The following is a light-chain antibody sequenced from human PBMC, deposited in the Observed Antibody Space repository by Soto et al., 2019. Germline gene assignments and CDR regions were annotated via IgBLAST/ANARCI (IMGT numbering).Light chain of an antibody. CDR2: AAS. J-gene: IGKJ4*01. Sequence: ALRMTQSPSSLSASPGDRVTITCRASLGISNSLARYQQQPGKAPQLLIYAASTLDAVVPSRFSGSRSGTDFTLTIPNLQAEDWGTYLCQHYESHPLSFAGGTKVEIK. CDR1: LGISNS. CDR3: QHYESHPLS. V-gene: IGKV1-8*01.